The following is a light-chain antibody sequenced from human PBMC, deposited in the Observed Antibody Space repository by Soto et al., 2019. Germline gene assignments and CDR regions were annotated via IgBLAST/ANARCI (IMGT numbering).Light chain of an antibody. CDR1: SDDVGGYNY. V-gene: IGLV2-14*03. J-gene: IGLJ1*01. Sequence: QSALTQPASVSGSPGQSITISCTGTSDDVGGYNYVSWYQQHPGKVPQLIVYDVTNRPSGVSIRFSGSKSGNTASLTISGLQAEDEADYYWGSFVGSSGLYVFGTGVKVSVL. CDR3: GSFVGSSGLYV. CDR2: DVT.